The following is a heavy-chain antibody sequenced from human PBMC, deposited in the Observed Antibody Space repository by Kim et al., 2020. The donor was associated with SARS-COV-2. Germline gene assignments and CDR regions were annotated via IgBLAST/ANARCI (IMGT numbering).Heavy chain of an antibody. Sequence: SETLSLTCAVYGGSFSGYYWSWIRQPPGKGLEWIGEINHSGSTNYNPSLKSRVTISVDTSKNQFSLKLSSVTAADTAVYYCARGGTQQHFGVVIKGRRHYYYYMDVWGKGTTVTVSS. D-gene: IGHD3-3*01. CDR1: GGSFSGYY. CDR3: ARGGTQQHFGVVIKGRRHYYYYMDV. V-gene: IGHV4-34*01. J-gene: IGHJ6*03. CDR2: INHSGST.